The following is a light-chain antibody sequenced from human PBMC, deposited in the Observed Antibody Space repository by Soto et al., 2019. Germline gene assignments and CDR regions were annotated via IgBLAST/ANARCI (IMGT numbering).Light chain of an antibody. Sequence: EIVLTQSPGTLSLSPGERATLSCRAIQSVGSSYLAWYQQKPGQAPRLLISGASNRATGIPDRFSGSGSETEFTLTISRLEPEDFAVYFCQHYGQSSWTFGQGTKVDIK. V-gene: IGKV3-20*01. CDR3: QHYGQSSWT. CDR2: GAS. J-gene: IGKJ1*01. CDR1: QSVGSSY.